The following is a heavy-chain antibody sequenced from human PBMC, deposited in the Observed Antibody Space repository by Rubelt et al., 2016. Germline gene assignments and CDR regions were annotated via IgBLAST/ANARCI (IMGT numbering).Heavy chain of an antibody. D-gene: IGHD1-26*01. CDR1: GYTFTDYA. V-gene: IGHV1-3*01. Sequence: QVQLVQSGAAVKGPGASVKVSCKASGYTFTDYAIHWVRQAPGQRLEWMGWINPGNVTTKYSQSFLGRVTITRDTSATTAYMELSSLRSDDTAMYYCASSRNGLVGDSEDAFDVWGQGTIVTVSS. J-gene: IGHJ3*01. CDR2: INPGNVTT. CDR3: ASSRNGLVGDSEDAFDV.